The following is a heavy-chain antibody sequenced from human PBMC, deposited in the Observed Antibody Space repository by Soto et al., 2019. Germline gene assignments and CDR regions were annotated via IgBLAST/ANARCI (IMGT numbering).Heavy chain of an antibody. D-gene: IGHD3-10*01. Sequence: GASVKVSCKASGGTFSSYAISWVRQAPGQGLEWMGGIIPIFGTANYARKFQGRVTITADESMSTAYMELSSLRSEDTAVYYCARDRGTMVRGVIKPNWFDPWGQGTLVTVSS. J-gene: IGHJ5*02. CDR2: IIPIFGTA. CDR3: ARDRGTMVRGVIKPNWFDP. V-gene: IGHV1-69*13. CDR1: GGTFSSYA.